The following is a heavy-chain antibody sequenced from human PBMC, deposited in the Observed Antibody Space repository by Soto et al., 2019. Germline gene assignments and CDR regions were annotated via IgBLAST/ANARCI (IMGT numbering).Heavy chain of an antibody. J-gene: IGHJ4*02. CDR1: GGSISSSTYY. D-gene: IGHD3-10*01. CDR2: IYYSGST. Sequence: QLQLQESGPGLVKPSETLSLTCTVSGGSISSSTYYWGWIRQSPGKGLEWIGSIYYSGSTYYNPSPKRRVTIAVDTSKNQVSLKLSSVTAADTAVYYCASLHGDDVCYWGQGTLVTVSS. CDR3: ASLHGDDVCY. V-gene: IGHV4-39*01.